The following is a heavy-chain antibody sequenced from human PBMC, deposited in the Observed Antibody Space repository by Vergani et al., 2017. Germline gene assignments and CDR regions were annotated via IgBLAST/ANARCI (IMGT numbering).Heavy chain of an antibody. CDR3: ARDRITHYYDSSGYYYHGMDV. CDR1: GFTFSSYE. J-gene: IGHJ6*02. CDR2: IYSGGST. Sequence: EVQLVESGGGLVQPGGSLRLSCAASGFTFSSYEMNWVRQAPGKGLEWVSVIYSGGSTYYADSVKGRFTISRDNSKNTLYLQMNSLRAEDTAVYYCARDRITHYYDSSGYYYHGMDVWGQGTTVTVSS. V-gene: IGHV3-66*02. D-gene: IGHD3-22*01.